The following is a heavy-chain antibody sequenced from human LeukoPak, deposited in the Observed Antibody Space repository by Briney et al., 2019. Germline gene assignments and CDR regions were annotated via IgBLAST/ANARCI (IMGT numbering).Heavy chain of an antibody. J-gene: IGHJ4*02. CDR1: GGSISSYY. D-gene: IGHD3-22*01. CDR2: IYYSGST. CDR3: ARLYYDSSGYIFDY. Sequence: PSETLSLTRTVSGGSISSYYWSWIRQPPGKGLEWIGYIYYSGSTNYNPSLKSRVTISVDTSKNQFSLKLSSVTAADTAVYYCARLYYDSSGYIFDYWGQGTLVTVSS. V-gene: IGHV4-59*08.